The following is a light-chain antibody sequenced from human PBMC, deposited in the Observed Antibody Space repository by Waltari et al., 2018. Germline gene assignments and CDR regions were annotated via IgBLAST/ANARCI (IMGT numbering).Light chain of an antibody. V-gene: IGKV1-5*03. J-gene: IGKJ1*01. CDR3: QQYNSNPWT. CDR2: KAS. Sequence: DIQMTQSPSTLSASVGDRVTITCRASQSISGWLAWYQQKPGKAPKLQISKASTLESGGPSRFSGSGSGTEYTLTSSSLQSDDCATYYCQQYNSNPWTFGQGTKVEI. CDR1: QSISGW.